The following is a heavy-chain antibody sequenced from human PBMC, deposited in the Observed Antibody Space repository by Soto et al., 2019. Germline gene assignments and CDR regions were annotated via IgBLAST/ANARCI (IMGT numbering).Heavy chain of an antibody. CDR3: ARDLYMGVVPAAGGYYYGMDV. Sequence: PGESLKISCAASGFTFSSYEMNWVRQAPGKGLEWVSYISSSGSTIYYADSVKGRFTISRDNAKNSLYLQMNSLRAEDTAVYYCARDLYMGVVPAAGGYYYGMDVWGQGTTVTVSS. D-gene: IGHD2-2*01. J-gene: IGHJ6*02. CDR1: GFTFSSYE. V-gene: IGHV3-48*03. CDR2: ISSSGSTI.